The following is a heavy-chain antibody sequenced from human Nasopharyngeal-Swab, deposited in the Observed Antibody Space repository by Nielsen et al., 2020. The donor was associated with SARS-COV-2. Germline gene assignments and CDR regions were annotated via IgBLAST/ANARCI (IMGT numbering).Heavy chain of an antibody. V-gene: IGHV4-39*01. Sequence: WIRQPPGKGLEWIGSIYYSGSTYYNPSLKSRVTISVDTSKNQFSLKLSSVTAADTAVYYCARPNTPEDIVVVPVAIAFDIWGQGTMVTVSS. CDR2: IYYSGST. D-gene: IGHD2-2*01. CDR3: ARPNTPEDIVVVPVAIAFDI. J-gene: IGHJ3*02.